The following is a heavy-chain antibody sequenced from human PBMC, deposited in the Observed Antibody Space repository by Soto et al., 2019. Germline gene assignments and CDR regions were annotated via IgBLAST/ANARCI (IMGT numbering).Heavy chain of an antibody. CDR2: ISAYNGNT. V-gene: IGHV1-18*01. Sequence: ASVKVSCKASGYTFTSYGISWVRQAPGQGLEWMGWISAYNGNTNYAQKLQGRVTMTTDTSTSTAYMELRSLRSDDTAVYYCARWYYYDSRGYYNFDYWGQGTLVTVS. J-gene: IGHJ4*02. D-gene: IGHD3-22*01. CDR3: ARWYYYDSRGYYNFDY. CDR1: GYTFTSYG.